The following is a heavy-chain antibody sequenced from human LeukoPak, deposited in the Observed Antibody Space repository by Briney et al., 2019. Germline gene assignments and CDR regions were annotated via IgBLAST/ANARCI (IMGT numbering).Heavy chain of an antibody. CDR2: IYHSGNT. CDR3: ARLATAGTYYFDY. J-gene: IGHJ4*02. Sequence: TSETLSLTCTVSGYSITNAYYWGWIRQPPGKGLEWIGNIYHSGNTYYTPSLKSRVTISVDTSKNQFSLKLNSVTAADTAVYYCARLATAGTYYFDYWGQGTLVTVSS. D-gene: IGHD6-13*01. CDR1: GYSITNAYY. V-gene: IGHV4-38-2*02.